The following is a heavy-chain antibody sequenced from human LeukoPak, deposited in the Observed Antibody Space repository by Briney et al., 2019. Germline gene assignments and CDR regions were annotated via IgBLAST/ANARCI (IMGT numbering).Heavy chain of an antibody. J-gene: IGHJ4*02. D-gene: IGHD2-2*01. CDR1: GFTFSSYA. CDR2: ISGSGGST. CDR3: AKLDCSSTSCFYYFDY. V-gene: IGHV3-23*01. Sequence: GGSLRLSCAASGFTFSSYAMSWVRQAPGKGLEWVSAISGSGGSTYYADSVKGRFTISRDNSKNTLYLQMNSLRAEDTAVYYCAKLDCSSTSCFYYFDYWGQGTLVTVSS.